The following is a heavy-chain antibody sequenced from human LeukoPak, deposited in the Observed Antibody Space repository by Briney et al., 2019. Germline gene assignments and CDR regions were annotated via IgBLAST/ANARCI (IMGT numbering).Heavy chain of an antibody. Sequence: SETLSLTCTVSGVSITNYYWSWIRQPAGKGLEWIGRIFTRGTINYNPSLKSRVTLSLDTSNNQISLKLTSVTAADTAVYYCARVIGAPGSEYYYYYMDVWGKGTTVTVSS. D-gene: IGHD6-13*01. J-gene: IGHJ6*03. CDR1: GVSITNYY. V-gene: IGHV4-4*07. CDR2: IFTRGTI. CDR3: ARVIGAPGSEYYYYYMDV.